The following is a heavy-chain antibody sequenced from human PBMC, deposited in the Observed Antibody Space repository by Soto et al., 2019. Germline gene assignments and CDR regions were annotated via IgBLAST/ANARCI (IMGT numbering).Heavy chain of an antibody. CDR2: ISGSGGST. J-gene: IGHJ4*02. Sequence: PGGYLRLSCAASGFTFSSYSMNWVRQAPGKGLEWVSAISGSGGSTYYADSVKGRFTISRDNSKNTLYLQMNSLRAEDTAVYYCAKSFYDILTGYPGHPLDYWGQGSLVIGSS. V-gene: IGHV3-23*01. CDR1: GFTFSSYS. CDR3: AKSFYDILTGYPGHPLDY. D-gene: IGHD3-9*01.